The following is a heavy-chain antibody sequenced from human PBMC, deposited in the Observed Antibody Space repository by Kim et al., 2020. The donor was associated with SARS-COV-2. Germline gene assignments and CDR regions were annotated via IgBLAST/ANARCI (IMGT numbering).Heavy chain of an antibody. CDR3: ARSNYGDDAFDI. Sequence: GGSLRLSCAASGFTFSSYGMHWVRQAPGKGLEWVAVIWYDGSNKYYADSVKGRFTISRDNSKNTLYLQMNSLRAEDTAVYYCARSNYGDDAFDIWGQGTMVTVSS. CDR2: IWYDGSNK. J-gene: IGHJ3*02. D-gene: IGHD4-17*01. V-gene: IGHV3-33*01. CDR1: GFTFSSYG.